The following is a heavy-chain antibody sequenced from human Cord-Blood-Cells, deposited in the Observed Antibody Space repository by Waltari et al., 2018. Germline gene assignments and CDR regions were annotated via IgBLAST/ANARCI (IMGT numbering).Heavy chain of an antibody. D-gene: IGHD2-15*01. V-gene: IGHV1-2*02. CDR1: GDTFTGYY. J-gene: IGHJ1*01. Sequence: QVQLVQSGAEVTKPGASVKVSCKDSGDTFTGYYMPWVRHAPGKGLEWMGWINPNSGGTNYAQKFQGRVTMTRDTSISTAYMELSRLRSDDTAVYYCARQRYCSGGSCYSYFQHWGQGTLVTVSS. CDR3: ARQRYCSGGSCYSYFQH. CDR2: INPNSGGT.